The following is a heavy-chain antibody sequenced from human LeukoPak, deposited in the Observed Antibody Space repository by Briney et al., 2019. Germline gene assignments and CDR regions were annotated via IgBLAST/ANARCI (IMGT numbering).Heavy chain of an antibody. CDR3: ARTITIFGALGYFDY. Sequence: SETLSLTCTVFGTSISSGAYSWSWVRQHPGKGLEWIAYIYYSGNTYYNPSLKRRVTISVDTSKNQFSLKLSSVTAADTAVYYCARTITIFGALGYFDYWGQGTLVTVSS. CDR1: GTSISSGAYS. D-gene: IGHD3-3*01. V-gene: IGHV4-31*03. J-gene: IGHJ4*02. CDR2: IYYSGNT.